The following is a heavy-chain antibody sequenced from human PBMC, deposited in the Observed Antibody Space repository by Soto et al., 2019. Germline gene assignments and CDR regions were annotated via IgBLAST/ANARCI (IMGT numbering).Heavy chain of an antibody. CDR1: GFTFSSYA. D-gene: IGHD3-22*01. J-gene: IGHJ4*02. V-gene: IGHV3-23*01. Sequence: GGSLRLSCAASGFTFSSYAMSWVRQAPGKGLEWVSAISGSGGSTYYADSVKGRFTISRDNSKNTLYLQMNSLRAEDTAVYYCAKDLRTYMIVVDYFDYWGQGTLGTVSS. CDR2: ISGSGGST. CDR3: AKDLRTYMIVVDYFDY.